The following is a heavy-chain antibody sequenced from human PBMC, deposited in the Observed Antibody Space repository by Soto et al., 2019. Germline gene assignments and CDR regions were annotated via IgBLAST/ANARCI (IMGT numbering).Heavy chain of an antibody. J-gene: IGHJ4*02. V-gene: IGHV1-18*04. CDR3: ATEPIYYNDGSGYYPLGH. Sequence: ASVKVSCKASGYSFATYGFSWVRQAPGQGLECVGWISAHNGDTHYSQKFQGRVTLTTDTSANTGYMELRSLTSDDTAVYFCATEPIYYNDGSGYYPLGHWGQGTLVTVSS. CDR2: ISAHNGDT. CDR1: GYSFATYG. D-gene: IGHD3-22*01.